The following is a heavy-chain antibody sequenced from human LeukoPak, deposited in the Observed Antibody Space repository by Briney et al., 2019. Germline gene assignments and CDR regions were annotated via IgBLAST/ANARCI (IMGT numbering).Heavy chain of an antibody. J-gene: IGHJ4*02. V-gene: IGHV3-11*04. D-gene: IGHD2/OR15-2a*01. CDR1: GFTFSDYY. CDR3: ARDHVTPGLLFDY. Sequence: GGSLRLSCAASGFTFSDYYMSWIRQAPGKGLEWVSYISSSGSTIYYADSVKGRFTISRDNAKNSLFLQMNSLRAEDTAVYYCARDHVTPGLLFDYWGQGTLVTVSS. CDR2: ISSSGSTI.